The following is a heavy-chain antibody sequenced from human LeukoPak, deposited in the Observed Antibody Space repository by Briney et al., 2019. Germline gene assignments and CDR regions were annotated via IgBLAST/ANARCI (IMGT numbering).Heavy chain of an antibody. CDR2: IYYGGST. CDR1: GGSIISSSYY. Sequence: PSETLSLTCTVSGGSIISSSYYWGWIRQPPGKGLEWIGNIYYGGSTNYNPSLKSRATMSVDTSMNQFSLKLSSVTAADTAVYYCAKTIRVRGDAYNRFHPWGQGTLVTVSS. J-gene: IGHJ5*02. D-gene: IGHD3-10*01. CDR3: AKTIRVRGDAYNRFHP. V-gene: IGHV4-39*01.